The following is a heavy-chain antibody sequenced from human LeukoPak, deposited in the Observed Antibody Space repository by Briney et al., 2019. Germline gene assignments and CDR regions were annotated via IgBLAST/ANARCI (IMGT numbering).Heavy chain of an antibody. J-gene: IGHJ4*02. Sequence: GGSLTLSCAASGFTFSSYSMNWVRQAPGKELERVSSISSSSSYIYYADSVKGRFTISRDNSKNSLYPQMNSLRAEDTALYYCAKAAWGFGELSALDYWGQGTLVTVSS. CDR3: AKAAWGFGELSALDY. CDR1: GFTFSSYS. V-gene: IGHV3-21*04. D-gene: IGHD3-10*01. CDR2: ISSSSSYI.